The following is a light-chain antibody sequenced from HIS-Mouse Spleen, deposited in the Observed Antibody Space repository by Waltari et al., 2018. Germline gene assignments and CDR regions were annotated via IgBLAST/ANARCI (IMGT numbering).Light chain of an antibody. CDR1: QRVSSY. CDR2: DAS. Sequence: EIVLTQSPVTLSLSPGERATLSCRASQRVSSYLAWYQQKPGQAPRLLIYDASNRATGIPARFSGSGSGTDFTLTISSLEPEDFAIYYCQQRSNWPRFGQGTRLEIK. J-gene: IGKJ5*01. CDR3: QQRSNWPR. V-gene: IGKV3-11*01.